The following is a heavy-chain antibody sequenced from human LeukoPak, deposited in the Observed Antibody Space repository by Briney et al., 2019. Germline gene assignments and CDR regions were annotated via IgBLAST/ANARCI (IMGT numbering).Heavy chain of an antibody. V-gene: IGHV3-7*03. CDR3: AKERLSDFWSGYKAIDY. CDR2: IKQDGSEK. Sequence: GGSLRLSCAASGFTFSSYWMSWVRQAPGKGLEWVANIKQDGSEKYYVDSVKGRFTISRDNAKNSLYLQMNSLRAEDTAVYYCAKERLSDFWSGYKAIDYWGQGTLVTVSS. D-gene: IGHD3-3*01. CDR1: GFTFSSYW. J-gene: IGHJ4*02.